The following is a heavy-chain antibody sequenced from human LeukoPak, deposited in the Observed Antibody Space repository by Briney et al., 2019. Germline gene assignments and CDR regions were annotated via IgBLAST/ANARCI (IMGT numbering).Heavy chain of an antibody. CDR1: GFTFSSYW. D-gene: IGHD1-1*01. Sequence: PGGSLRLSCAASGFTFSSYWMHWVRQAPGKGLVWVSRINSDGSSTSYADSVKGRFTVSRDNAKNTLYLQMNSLRAEDTAVYYCARDLITTTRGLLLGGTNDAFDIWGQGTMVTSLQ. J-gene: IGHJ3*02. CDR3: ARDLITTTRGLLLGGTNDAFDI. CDR2: INSDGSST. V-gene: IGHV3-74*01.